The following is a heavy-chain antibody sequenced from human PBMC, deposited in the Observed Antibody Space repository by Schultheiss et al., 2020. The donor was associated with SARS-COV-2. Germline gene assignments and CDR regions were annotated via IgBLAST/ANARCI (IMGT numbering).Heavy chain of an antibody. D-gene: IGHD6-13*01. CDR3: AIPVLGSWYNGMDV. CDR2: ISYDGSNK. J-gene: IGHJ6*02. Sequence: GGSLRLSCAASGFTFSSYAMHWVRQAPGKGLEWVAVISYDGSNKYYADSVKGRFTISRDNSKNTLYLQMNSLRAEDTAVYYCAIPVLGSWYNGMDVWGQGTTVTVSS. V-gene: IGHV3-30*01. CDR1: GFTFSSYA.